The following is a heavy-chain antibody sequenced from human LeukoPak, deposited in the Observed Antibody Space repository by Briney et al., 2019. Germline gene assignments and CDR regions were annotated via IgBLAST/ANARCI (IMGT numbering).Heavy chain of an antibody. CDR3: ARILYSNNIDY. J-gene: IGHJ4*02. CDR2: VYYSGTT. D-gene: IGHD2/OR15-2a*01. CDR1: GGSISSSTYY. Sequence: SETLSLTCTVSGGSISSSTYYWGWIRQPPGKALEWIGSVYYSGTTSYNPSLKSRVTISVDTSKNQFSLKLNSVPAADTAVYYCARILYSNNIDYWGQGTLVTVSS. V-gene: IGHV4-39*07.